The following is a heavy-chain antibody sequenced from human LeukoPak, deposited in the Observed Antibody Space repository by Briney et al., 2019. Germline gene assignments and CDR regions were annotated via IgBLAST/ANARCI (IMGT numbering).Heavy chain of an antibody. CDR1: GFTFTSYW. Sequence: GGSLRLSCAVSGFTFTSYWMRWVRQAPGKGLEWVANINEDGSYKYHADSVKGRLTISRDNAKNSLYLQMNNLRAEDTAVYYCAKDDLGSGWFLTKGYWGQGTLVTVSS. CDR2: INEDGSYK. CDR3: AKDDLGSGWFLTKGY. V-gene: IGHV3-7*03. J-gene: IGHJ4*02. D-gene: IGHD6-19*01.